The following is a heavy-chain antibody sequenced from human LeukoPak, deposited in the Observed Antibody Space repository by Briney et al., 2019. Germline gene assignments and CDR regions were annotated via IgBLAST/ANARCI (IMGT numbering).Heavy chain of an antibody. CDR3: ASTNKWYAEPNPPGV. V-gene: IGHV1-3*01. D-gene: IGHD2-15*01. J-gene: IGHJ4*02. CDR1: GYTFTSYA. CDR2: INAGNGNT. Sequence: AASVKVSCKASGYTFTSYAMHWVRQAPGQRLEWMGWINAGNGNTKYSQKFQGRVTITRDTSASTAYMGLSSLRSEDTAVYYCASTNKWYAEPNPPGVWGQGTLVTVSS.